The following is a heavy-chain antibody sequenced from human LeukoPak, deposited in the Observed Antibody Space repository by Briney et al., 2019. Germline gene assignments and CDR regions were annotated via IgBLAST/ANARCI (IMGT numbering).Heavy chain of an antibody. V-gene: IGHV4-4*08. Sequence: SETLSLTCTVSGGSISSYYWSWIRQPPGKGLEWIGYIYTSGSTNYNPSLKSRVTISVDTSKNQFSLKLSSVTAADTAVYYCARHASAPIYSYGYNDYWGQGTLVTVSS. CDR3: ARHASAPIYSYGYNDY. J-gene: IGHJ4*02. CDR1: GGSISSYY. CDR2: IYTSGST. D-gene: IGHD5-18*01.